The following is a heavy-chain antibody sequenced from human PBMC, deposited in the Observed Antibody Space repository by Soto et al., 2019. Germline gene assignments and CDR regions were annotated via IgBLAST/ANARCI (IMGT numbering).Heavy chain of an antibody. CDR3: ARDEYYDSNNWFDH. J-gene: IGHJ5*02. CDR2: VYSTGST. Sequence: SETLSLTCTVSGGAITAYYWSWIRQPVGEGLQWIGRVYSTGSTNYNPSLRSRVTMSVDTSQNQFFLRLSSVTAADTAVYYCARDEYYDSNNWFDHWGQGILVTVSA. CDR1: GGAITAYY. D-gene: IGHD3-22*01. V-gene: IGHV4-4*07.